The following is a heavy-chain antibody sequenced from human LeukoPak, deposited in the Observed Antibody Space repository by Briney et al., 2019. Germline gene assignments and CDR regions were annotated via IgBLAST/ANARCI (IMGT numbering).Heavy chain of an antibody. CDR1: GFTVSSNY. J-gene: IGHJ5*02. D-gene: IGHD2-2*01. V-gene: IGHV3-53*01. CDR2: IYSGGST. Sequence: PGGSLRLSCAASGFTVSSNYMSWVRQAPGKGLEWVSVIYSGGSTYYADSVKGRFTISRDNSKNTLYLQMNSLRAEDTAVYYCAKDLSRDIVVVPASWGQGTLVTVSS. CDR3: AKDLSRDIVVVPAS.